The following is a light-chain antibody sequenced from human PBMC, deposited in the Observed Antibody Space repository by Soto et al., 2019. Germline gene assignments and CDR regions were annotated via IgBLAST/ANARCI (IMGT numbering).Light chain of an antibody. CDR3: AVWDDSLNGFFV. J-gene: IGLJ1*01. Sequence: AVVTQPPSASGTPGQRVTISCSGSSFNIGSNSVSWYQQLPGTAPKLLIYDNNQRPSGVPDRFSGSKSGTSASLAISGLRSEDEADYYCAVWDDSLNGFFVFGTGTKVTVL. CDR1: SFNIGSNS. V-gene: IGLV1-44*01. CDR2: DNN.